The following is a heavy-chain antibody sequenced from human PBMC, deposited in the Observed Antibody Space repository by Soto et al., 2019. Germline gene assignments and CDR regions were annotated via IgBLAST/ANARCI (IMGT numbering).Heavy chain of an antibody. J-gene: IGHJ4*02. CDR3: VSQRTSVLTQAYFDY. D-gene: IGHD2-8*01. CDR1: GGSVSNSNYY. CDR2: VYYRGRS. V-gene: IGHV4-39*01. Sequence: SETLSLTCTVSGGSVSNSNYYWGWIRQSPGKGLEWIGSVYYRGRSYSKSSVKSRVTISVDTSKNQFSPNLNSVTTSDTAVYFCVSQRTSVLTQAYFDYWGPGALVTVSS.